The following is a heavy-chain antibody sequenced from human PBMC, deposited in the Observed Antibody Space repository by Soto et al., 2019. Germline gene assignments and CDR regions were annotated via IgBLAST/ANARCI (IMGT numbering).Heavy chain of an antibody. CDR1: GGSFSGYY. Sequence: QVQLQQWGAGLLKPSETLSLTCAVYGGSFSGYYWSWIRQPPGKGLEWIGEINHSGSTNYNSSLKSRVTISVDTSKNQFSLKLSSVTAADTAVYYCARALDYYDSSGRSGPFDYWGQGTLVTISS. CDR2: INHSGST. CDR3: ARALDYYDSSGRSGPFDY. V-gene: IGHV4-34*01. J-gene: IGHJ4*02. D-gene: IGHD3-22*01.